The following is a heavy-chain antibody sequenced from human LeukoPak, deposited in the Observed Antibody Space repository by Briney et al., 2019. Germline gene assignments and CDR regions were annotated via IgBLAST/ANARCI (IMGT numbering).Heavy chain of an antibody. V-gene: IGHV1-46*01. J-gene: IGHJ4*02. CDR1: GYTFTSYY. Sequence: GASVKVSCKASGYTFTSYYMHWVRQAPGQGLEWMGIINPSGGSTSYAQKFQGRVTMTRDMSTSTVYMELSSLRSEDTAVYYCANGRGPTYYYDSSGYSLDYWGQGTLVTVSS. D-gene: IGHD3-22*01. CDR2: INPSGGST. CDR3: ANGRGPTYYYDSSGYSLDY.